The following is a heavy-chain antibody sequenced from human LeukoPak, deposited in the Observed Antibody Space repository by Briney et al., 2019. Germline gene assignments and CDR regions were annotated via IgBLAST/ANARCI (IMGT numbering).Heavy chain of an antibody. V-gene: IGHV1-24*01. CDR1: GYTLTELS. CDR2: FDPEDGET. D-gene: IGHD3-22*01. CDR3: ARVPPYYYDSSGLDY. Sequence: GASVKVSCKVSGYTLTELSMHWVRQAPGKGLEWMGGFDPEDGETIYAQKFQGRVTMTEDTSTDAAYMELSRLRSDDTAVYYCARVPPYYYDSSGLDYWGQGTLVTVSS. J-gene: IGHJ4*02.